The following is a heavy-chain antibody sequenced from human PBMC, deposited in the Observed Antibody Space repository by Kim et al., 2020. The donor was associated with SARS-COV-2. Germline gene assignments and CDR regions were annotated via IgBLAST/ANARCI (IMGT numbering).Heavy chain of an antibody. J-gene: IGHJ5*02. CDR1: GGTFSSYA. Sequence: SVKVSCKASGGTFSSYAISWVRQAPGQGLEWMGGIIPIFGTANYAQKFQGRVTITADESTSTAYMELSSLRSEDTAVYYCARDWGSYRREQWLVFDPWGQGTLVTVSS. CDR2: IIPIFGTA. V-gene: IGHV1-69*13. CDR3: ARDWGSYRREQWLVFDP. D-gene: IGHD6-19*01.